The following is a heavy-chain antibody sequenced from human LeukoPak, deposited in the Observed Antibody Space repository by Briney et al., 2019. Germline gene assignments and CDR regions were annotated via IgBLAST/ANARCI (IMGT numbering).Heavy chain of an antibody. D-gene: IGHD6-6*01. CDR3: ARDPDTSSKVDY. CDR1: GFTFSDHY. V-gene: IGHV3-11*01. CDR2: ISR. Sequence: GGSLRLSCAASGFTFSDHYMSWIRQTPGKGLEWVSRISRDTESVKGRFTISRDNTKNSLHLQMNSLRVDDTAVYYCARDPDTSSKVDYWGQGTLVTVSS. J-gene: IGHJ4*02.